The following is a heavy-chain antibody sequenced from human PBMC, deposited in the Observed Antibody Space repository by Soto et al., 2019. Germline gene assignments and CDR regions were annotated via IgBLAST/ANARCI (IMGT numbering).Heavy chain of an antibody. CDR2: INPSGGST. CDR1: GDTFTSYY. Sequence: GASVKVSCKASGDTFTSYYMHGARQAPGQGLEWMGIINPSGGSTSYAQKFQGRVTMTRDTSTSTVYMELSSLRSEDTPVYYCARVGFEVAVAYFDYWGQGTLVTVSS. CDR3: ARVGFEVAVAYFDY. V-gene: IGHV1-46*01. J-gene: IGHJ4*02. D-gene: IGHD6-19*01.